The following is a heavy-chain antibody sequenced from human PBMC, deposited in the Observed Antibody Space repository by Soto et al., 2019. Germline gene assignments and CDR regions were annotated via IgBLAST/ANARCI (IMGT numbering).Heavy chain of an antibody. J-gene: IGHJ4*02. V-gene: IGHV1-69*13. CDR3: ATHNHVDTAMVTAEFDY. Sequence: SVKVSCKASGGTFSSYAISWVRQAPGQGLEWMGGIIPIFGTANYAQKFQGRVTITADESTSTAYMELSSLRSEDTAVYYCATHNHVDTAMVTAEFDYWGQGTLVTVSS. CDR1: GGTFSSYA. D-gene: IGHD5-18*01. CDR2: IIPIFGTA.